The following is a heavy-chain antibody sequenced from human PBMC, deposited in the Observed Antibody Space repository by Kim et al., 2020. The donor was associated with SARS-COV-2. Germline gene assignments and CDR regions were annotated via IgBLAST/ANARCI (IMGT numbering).Heavy chain of an antibody. Sequence: LSLTCATSGFTFSAYDMNWVRQAPGKGLEWLSFITKSSTTIYYADSVRGRFTISRDNAKNLLYLQMNSLRDEDTALYYCVRDRMGGAFDMWGQGTMVTVSS. CDR1: GFTFSAYD. V-gene: IGHV3-48*02. CDR3: VRDRMGGAFDM. J-gene: IGHJ3*02. CDR2: ITKSSTTI. D-gene: IGHD3-16*01.